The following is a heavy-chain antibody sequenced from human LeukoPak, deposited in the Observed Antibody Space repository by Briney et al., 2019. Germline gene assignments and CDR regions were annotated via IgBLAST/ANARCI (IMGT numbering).Heavy chain of an antibody. CDR3: ARGVLLPSDYSFDSSGPPNY. D-gene: IGHD3-22*01. Sequence: GGSLRLSCAISGFTFSSYWMHWVRQVPGKGLVWVSRINSDGSSTSYADSVKGRFTISRDNAENILYLQMNSLRAEDAAVYYCARGVLLPSDYSFDSSGPPNYWGQGTLVTVSS. CDR2: INSDGSST. J-gene: IGHJ4*02. CDR1: GFTFSSYW. V-gene: IGHV3-74*01.